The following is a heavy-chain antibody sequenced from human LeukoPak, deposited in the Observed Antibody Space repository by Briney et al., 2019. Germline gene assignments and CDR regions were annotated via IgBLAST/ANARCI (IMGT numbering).Heavy chain of an antibody. V-gene: IGHV3-64*01. Sequence: PGGSLRLSCAASGFTFSDYGIHWVRQAPGKGLEYVSTISSNGGSTYYANSVKGRFTVSRDNSKNTLYLQMGSLRAEDMAVYYCARDSSSRPFDYWGQGTLVTVSS. CDR3: ARDSSSRPFDY. D-gene: IGHD6-19*01. J-gene: IGHJ4*02. CDR1: GFTFSDYG. CDR2: ISSNGGST.